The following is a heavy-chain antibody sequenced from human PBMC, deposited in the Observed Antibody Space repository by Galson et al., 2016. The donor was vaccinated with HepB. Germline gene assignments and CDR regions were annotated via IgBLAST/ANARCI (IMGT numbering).Heavy chain of an antibody. V-gene: IGHV4-4*02. CDR1: GDSVSGTNW. Sequence: SLTCAVSGDSVSGTNWWGWVRQPPGQGLEFIGEISRRESPNYSPSLKSRVTMSVDKSKNQFSLTLTSVTAADTAVYYCVRILFGFQGMDVWGQGTTVTVSS. D-gene: IGHD3-10*01. CDR3: VRILFGFQGMDV. J-gene: IGHJ6*02. CDR2: ISRRESP.